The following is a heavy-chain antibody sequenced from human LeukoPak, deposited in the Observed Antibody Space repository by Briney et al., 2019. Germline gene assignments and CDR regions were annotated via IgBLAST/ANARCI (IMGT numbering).Heavy chain of an antibody. CDR1: GGSLSSLY. Sequence: PSDTLSLTCTVSGGSLSSLYWSWIRQPPATGLEWIGYIFYSVSTNYNPSLNSRVTMSVDTSKSQFSLKLSSVTAADTAVYYCARHVWAGGIDAFDIWGQGTMVTVSS. CDR3: ARHVWAGGIDAFDI. V-gene: IGHV4-59*08. CDR2: IFYSVST. D-gene: IGHD3-16*01. J-gene: IGHJ3*02.